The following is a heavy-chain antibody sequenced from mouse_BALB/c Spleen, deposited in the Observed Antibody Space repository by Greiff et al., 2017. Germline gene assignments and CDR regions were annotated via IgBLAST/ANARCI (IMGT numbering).Heavy chain of an antibody. D-gene: IGHD3-1*01. Sequence: GQLQQSGPGLVQPSQSLSITCTVSGFSLTSYGVHWVRQSPGKGLEWLGVIWSGGSTDYNAAFISRLSISKDNSKSQVFFKMNSLQANDTAIYYCARFAARAGWFAYWGQGTLVTVSA. V-gene: IGHV2-2*02. CDR2: IWSGGST. CDR3: ARFAARAGWFAY. CDR1: GFSLTSYG. J-gene: IGHJ3*01.